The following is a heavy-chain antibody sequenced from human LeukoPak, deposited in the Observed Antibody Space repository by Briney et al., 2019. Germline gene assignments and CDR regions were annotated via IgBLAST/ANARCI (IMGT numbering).Heavy chain of an antibody. Sequence: TSETLSLTCTVSGGSISSLYWSWIRQPPGKGLEWIGYIYSSRSTKYNPSLKSRVTMSVDTSKNQFSLKLSSVTAADTAVYYCARDPVTMVRGATPPYWGQGTLVTVSS. CDR3: ARDPVTMVRGATPPY. J-gene: IGHJ4*02. CDR1: GGSISSLY. D-gene: IGHD3-10*01. V-gene: IGHV4-59*01. CDR2: IYSSRST.